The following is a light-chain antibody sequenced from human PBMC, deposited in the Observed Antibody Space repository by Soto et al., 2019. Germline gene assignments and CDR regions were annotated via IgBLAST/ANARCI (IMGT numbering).Light chain of an antibody. CDR2: MVS. V-gene: IGLV2-14*01. CDR3: TSPTPGSLYV. Sequence: QSALTQPASVSGSPGQSITISCTGTSSDVGNYNYVSWYQQYPGRVPKLLIYMVSNRPSGVSNRFSGSKSGNTASLTISGLQAEDEADYFCTSPTPGSLYVFGTGTKVPVL. J-gene: IGLJ1*01. CDR1: SSDVGNYNY.